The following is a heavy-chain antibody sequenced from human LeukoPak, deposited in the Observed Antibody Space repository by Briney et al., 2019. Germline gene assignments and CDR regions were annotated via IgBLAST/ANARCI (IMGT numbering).Heavy chain of an antibody. J-gene: IGHJ4*02. CDR1: GGSVSSGGYY. V-gene: IGHV4-31*03. Sequence: ASETLSLTCTVSGGSVSSGGYYWSWIRQHPGKGLEWIAYMYYSGSTYYNPSLKSRATISVDPSKNQFSLKLSSVTAADTAVYYCATWVGGSAIFDYWGQGTLVTVSS. CDR2: MYYSGST. D-gene: IGHD2-15*01. CDR3: ATWVGGSAIFDY.